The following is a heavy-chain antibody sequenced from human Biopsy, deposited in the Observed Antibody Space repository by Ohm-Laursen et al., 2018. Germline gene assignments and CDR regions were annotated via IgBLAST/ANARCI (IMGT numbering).Heavy chain of an antibody. D-gene: IGHD3-22*01. CDR3: ARDRGYYSDRTVPGYFDL. J-gene: IGHJ2*01. CDR1: GDSISSYY. Sequence: SETLSLTCTVSGDSISSYYWSWIRQPPGKRLEWIGYVYYTGSTDYNPSLQSRVTISVDTSKNHFSLRLRSVTPADTAIYCARDRGYYSDRTVPGYFDLWGRGTLVTVSS. CDR2: VYYTGST. V-gene: IGHV4-59*01.